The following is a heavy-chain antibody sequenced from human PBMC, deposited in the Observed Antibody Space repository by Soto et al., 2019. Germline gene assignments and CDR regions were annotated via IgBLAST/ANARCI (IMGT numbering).Heavy chain of an antibody. D-gene: IGHD6-19*01. Sequence: GGSLRLSCVASGFTFSDYSVSWVRQAPGKGLEWLSSISSSSTFTHYADLVKGRFTISRDNAKNSLYLQMNSLRAEDTAVYYCAAPYSTGHRLLGYWGQGTLVTVSS. CDR3: AAPYSTGHRLLGY. J-gene: IGHJ4*02. CDR2: ISSSSTFT. CDR1: GFTFSDYS. V-gene: IGHV3-21*01.